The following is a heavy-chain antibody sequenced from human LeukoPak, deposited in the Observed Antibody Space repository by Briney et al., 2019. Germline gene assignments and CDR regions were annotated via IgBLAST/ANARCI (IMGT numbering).Heavy chain of an antibody. CDR2: IYTSGST. D-gene: IGHD3-10*01. J-gene: IGHJ4*02. CDR1: GGSISTYY. V-gene: IGHV4-4*07. CDR3: ARTRPFGTLDY. Sequence: TSSETLSLTCTVSGGSISTYYWSWIRQPAGKGLEWIGRIYTSGSTNYNPSLKSRVTISVDTSKNQFSLKLSSVTAADTAVYYCARTRPFGTLDYWGQGTLVTVSS.